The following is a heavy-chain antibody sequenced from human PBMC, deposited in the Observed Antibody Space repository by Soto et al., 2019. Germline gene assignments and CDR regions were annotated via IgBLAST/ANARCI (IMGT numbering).Heavy chain of an antibody. CDR1: GFNFSGSA. CDR3: TGRGGDSLQDL. V-gene: IGHV3-73*01. D-gene: IGHD4-17*01. CDR2: IRSKAKKYAT. J-gene: IGHJ5*02. Sequence: EVQLEESGGGLVQPGGSLKLSCAGLGFNFSGSALHWVRQPSGKGLEWIGRIRSKAKKYATSYATSVQGRFSLSRDVSKNTALLQRNSLRDEETCVYFCTGRGGDSLQDLWGRGTLVTVSS.